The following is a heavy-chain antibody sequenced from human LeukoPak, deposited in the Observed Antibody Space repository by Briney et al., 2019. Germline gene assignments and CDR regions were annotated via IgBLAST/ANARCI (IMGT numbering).Heavy chain of an antibody. D-gene: IGHD6-19*01. V-gene: IGHV4-4*07. CDR2: IYSSGST. CDR1: GGSLSSFY. Sequence: SETLSLTCTVSGGSLSSFYWSWFRQPAGKGLEWFGRIYSSGSTNYNPSLKSRLTMSVDTSKNQFSLRLSSVTAADTAVYYCARVLGWAGFDYWGQGTLVTVSS. CDR3: ARVLGWAGFDY. J-gene: IGHJ4*02.